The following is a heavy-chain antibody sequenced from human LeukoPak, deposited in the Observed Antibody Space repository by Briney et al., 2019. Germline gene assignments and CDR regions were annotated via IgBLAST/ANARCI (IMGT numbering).Heavy chain of an antibody. CDR3: ARGGHCSGGSCYHNFDY. CDR1: GGSFSGYY. D-gene: IGHD2-15*01. J-gene: IGHJ4*02. CDR2: INHSGST. V-gene: IGHV4-34*01. Sequence: PSETLSLTCAVYGGSFSGYYWSWIRQPPGKGLEWIGEINHSGSTNYNPSLKSRVTISVDTSKNQFSLKLSSVTAADTAVYYCARGGHCSGGSCYHNFDYWGQGTLVTVSS.